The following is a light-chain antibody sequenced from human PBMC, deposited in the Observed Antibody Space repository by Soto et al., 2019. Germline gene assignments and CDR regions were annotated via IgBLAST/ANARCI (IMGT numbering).Light chain of an antibody. CDR3: QQYNNWPYT. CDR2: RAS. V-gene: IGKV3-15*01. CDR1: QHVSSN. Sequence: EIVMTQSPATLSVSPGGSATLSCRASQHVSSNFAWYRQKPGQAPTLLIYRASTRATGIPARFSGSGSGTEFTLDISSLQSEDFALYYCQQYNNWPYTFGQGTKLEIK. J-gene: IGKJ2*01.